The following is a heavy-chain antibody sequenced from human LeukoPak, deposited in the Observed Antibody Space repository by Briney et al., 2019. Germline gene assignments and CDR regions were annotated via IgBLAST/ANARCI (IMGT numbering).Heavy chain of an antibody. J-gene: IGHJ6*03. CDR1: GFTFSSYG. Sequence: GGSLRLSCAASGFTFSSYGMHWVRPAPGKGLEWVAFIRYDGSNKYYAGSVKGRFTISRDNSKKTLYLQMNSLRAEDTAVYYCAKDVYQLQYYYYMDVWGKGTTVTVSS. CDR3: AKDVYQLQYYYYMDV. D-gene: IGHD2-2*01. CDR2: IRYDGSNK. V-gene: IGHV3-30*02.